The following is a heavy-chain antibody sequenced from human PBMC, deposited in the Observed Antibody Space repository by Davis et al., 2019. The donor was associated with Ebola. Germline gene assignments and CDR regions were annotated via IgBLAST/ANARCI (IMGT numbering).Heavy chain of an antibody. V-gene: IGHV3-74*01. D-gene: IGHD3-10*01. CDR2: ITSDGSST. CDR1: GFTFSSYW. Sequence: PGGSLRFSCAASGFTFSSYWMHWVRQAPGKGLVWVSRITSDGSSTSYADSVKGRFTIPRDNAKNTLYLQMNSLRAEDTAVYYCARSGLRAKTIDYWGQGTLVTVSS. J-gene: IGHJ4*02. CDR3: ARSGLRAKTIDY.